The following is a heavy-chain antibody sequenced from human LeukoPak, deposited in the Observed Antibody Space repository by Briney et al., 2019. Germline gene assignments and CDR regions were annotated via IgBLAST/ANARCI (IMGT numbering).Heavy chain of an antibody. CDR3: ARTSYYYDSKGAFDI. CDR2: IYSGGST. Sequence: PGGSLRLSCAASGFTVSSNYMSWVRQAPGKGLEGVSVIYSGGSTYYADSVKGRFTISRDNSKNTLYLQMNSLRAEDAAVYYCARTSYYYDSKGAFDIWGQGTMVTVSS. V-gene: IGHV3-53*01. J-gene: IGHJ3*02. CDR1: GFTVSSNY. D-gene: IGHD3-22*01.